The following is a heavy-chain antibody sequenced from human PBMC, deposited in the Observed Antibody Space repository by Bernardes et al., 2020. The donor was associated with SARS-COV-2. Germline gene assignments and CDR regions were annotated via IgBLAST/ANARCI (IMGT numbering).Heavy chain of an antibody. CDR1: GYSFRNYW. CDR3: AVIYTHDFSTGPRTNWFDP. Sequence: GESLKISCEISGYSFRNYWITWVRQKTGEGLEWVGRIDPTDSYTNYSPSFRGHVSISIDKSINTAYLHWSSLRASDSAIYYCAVIYTHDFSTGPRTNWFDPWGQGTLVTVSS. D-gene: IGHD3-3*01. V-gene: IGHV5-10-1*01. J-gene: IGHJ5*02. CDR2: IDPTDSYT.